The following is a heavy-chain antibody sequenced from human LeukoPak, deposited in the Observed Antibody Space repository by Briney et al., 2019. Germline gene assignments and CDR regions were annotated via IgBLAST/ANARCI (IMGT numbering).Heavy chain of an antibody. Sequence: PGGSLRLSCAASGFTVSSNYMSWVRQAPGKGLEWVSVIYSGGSTYYADSVKGRFTISRDNAKNSLYLQMNSLRAEDTAVYYCASQFWWAAVAGTALDYWGQGARVTVSS. V-gene: IGHV3-66*04. D-gene: IGHD6-19*01. CDR2: IYSGGST. CDR1: GFTVSSNY. CDR3: ASQFWWAAVAGTALDY. J-gene: IGHJ4*02.